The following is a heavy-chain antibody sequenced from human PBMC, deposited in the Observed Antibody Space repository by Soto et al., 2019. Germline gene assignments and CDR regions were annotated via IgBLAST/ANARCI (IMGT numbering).Heavy chain of an antibody. CDR3: ARGYYFAVLTGYSPDEKIGEY. D-gene: IGHD3-9*01. Sequence: QVHLVESGGGVVHTGRSLRLSCTASGFKFGSYAMHWVRQVPGKGLDWLAVIWFDGTNKYYEDSVKGRFTISRDNSKDTLFLQMNSLRAEDTAVYYCARGYYFAVLTGYSPDEKIGEYWGQGTLVTVSS. CDR1: GFKFGSYA. J-gene: IGHJ4*02. V-gene: IGHV3-33*01. CDR2: IWFDGTNK.